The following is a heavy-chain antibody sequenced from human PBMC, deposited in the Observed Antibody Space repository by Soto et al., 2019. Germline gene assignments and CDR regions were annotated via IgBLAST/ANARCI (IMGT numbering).Heavy chain of an antibody. Sequence: QVQLVESGEGVVQPGRSLRLSCAASGFTFSSYGMHWVRQAPGKGLEWVAVISYDGSNKYYADSVKGRFTISRDNSKNTLYLQMISLRAEDTAVYYCAKDQDYGDYGGYFDYWGQGTLVTVSS. CDR3: AKDQDYGDYGGYFDY. D-gene: IGHD4-17*01. J-gene: IGHJ4*02. V-gene: IGHV3-30*18. CDR1: GFTFSSYG. CDR2: ISYDGSNK.